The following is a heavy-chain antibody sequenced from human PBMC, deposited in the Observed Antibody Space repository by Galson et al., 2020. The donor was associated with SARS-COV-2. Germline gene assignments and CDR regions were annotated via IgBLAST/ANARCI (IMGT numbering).Heavy chain of an antibody. J-gene: IGHJ5*02. CDR1: GYIFKNYD. V-gene: IGHV1-8*01. Sequence: ASVNVSCKTSGYIFKNYDINWVRQATGHGLEWMGWMQPNTGHTGYAQRFDGRLTMTRNTSINTAYMELSGLSSEDTAVYFCARGEYSKSGWFDPWGQGTLVTVSS. CDR2: MQPNTGHT. D-gene: IGHD5-12*01. CDR3: ARGEYSKSGWFDP.